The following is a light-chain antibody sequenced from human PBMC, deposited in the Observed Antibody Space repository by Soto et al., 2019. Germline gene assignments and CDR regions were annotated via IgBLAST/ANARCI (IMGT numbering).Light chain of an antibody. J-gene: IGKJ1*01. V-gene: IGKV3-11*01. CDR2: DAS. Sequence: EIVLTQSPATLSLSPGERATLSCRASQSVSSYLAWYQQKPGQAPRLLVYDASNRATDVPPRFSGSGSGTDFTLTISSLEPEDFAVYYCQQRSNWPWTFGQGTKVDIK. CDR1: QSVSSY. CDR3: QQRSNWPWT.